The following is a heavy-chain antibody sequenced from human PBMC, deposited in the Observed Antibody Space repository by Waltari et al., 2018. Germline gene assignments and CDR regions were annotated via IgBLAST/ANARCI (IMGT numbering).Heavy chain of an antibody. Sequence: EVQLVESGGGLIQPGGSLGLSCAASGFTVRSNYMNWIRQAPGKGLEWVSGIYSGAEVHYGDSVKGRFTISRDKNKNTVDLQMNTLRIEDTAIYYCARDVAMGLFGIPDHHGWDVWGQGTTVIVSS. CDR3: ARDVAMGLFGIPDHHGWDV. J-gene: IGHJ6*02. CDR2: IYSGAEV. V-gene: IGHV3-53*01. D-gene: IGHD3-10*01. CDR1: GFTVRSNY.